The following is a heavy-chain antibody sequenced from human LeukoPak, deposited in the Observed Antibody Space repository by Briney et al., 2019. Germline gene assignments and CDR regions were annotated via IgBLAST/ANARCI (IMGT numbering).Heavy chain of an antibody. Sequence: GGSLRLSCAASGFTFSRYGMHWVRQAPSKGLEWVAVIWYDGTNEDYADSVRGRFTISRDNSKNTLYLQMNSLRAEDTAVYYCAREPYYASGSYYPIWGQGTMVTVSS. V-gene: IGHV3-33*01. CDR2: IWYDGTNE. J-gene: IGHJ3*02. D-gene: IGHD3-10*01. CDR3: AREPYYASGSYYPI. CDR1: GFTFSRYG.